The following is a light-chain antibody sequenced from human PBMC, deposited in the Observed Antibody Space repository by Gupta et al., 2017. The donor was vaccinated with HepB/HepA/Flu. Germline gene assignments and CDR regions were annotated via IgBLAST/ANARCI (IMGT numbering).Light chain of an antibody. CDR2: GTN. Sequence: SSELTQDPAVSVALGQPVRITCQGDSLRSYYASWYQQKPGQAPVLVIYGTNNRPSGIPDRFSGSSSGNTASLTITGAQAEDEADYYCNSRDSSGNHHVVFGGGTKLTVL. J-gene: IGLJ2*01. V-gene: IGLV3-19*01. CDR1: SLRSYY. CDR3: NSRDSSGNHHVV.